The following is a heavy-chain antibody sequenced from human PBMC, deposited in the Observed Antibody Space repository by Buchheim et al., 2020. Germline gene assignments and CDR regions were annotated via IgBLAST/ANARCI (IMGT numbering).Heavy chain of an antibody. V-gene: IGHV4-39*01. CDR3: ARLGVWSGYYTVYYYGMDV. Sequence: QLQLQESGPGLVKPSETLSLTCTVSGGPISSSSYYWGWIRQPPGKGLEWIGSIYYSGSTYYNPSLKSRVTISVDPSKNQFSLKLSSVTAADTAVYDCARLGVWSGYYTVYYYGMDVWGQGTT. CDR1: GGPISSSSYY. J-gene: IGHJ6*02. D-gene: IGHD3-3*01. CDR2: IYYSGST.